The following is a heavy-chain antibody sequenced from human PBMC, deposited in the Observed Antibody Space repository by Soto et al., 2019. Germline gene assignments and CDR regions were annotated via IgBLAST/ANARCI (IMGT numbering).Heavy chain of an antibody. CDR2: FYHSGST. J-gene: IGHJ4*02. D-gene: IGHD3-10*01. CDR1: GHSISSGYY. Sequence: SETLSLTCAVSGHSISSGYYWGWIRQPPGKGLEWIGSFYHSGSTYYNPSLKSRVTISVDTSKNQFSLKLSSVTAAVTAVYYCARGEYYGSGNYFDYWGQGTLVTVSS. CDR3: ARGEYYGSGNYFDY. V-gene: IGHV4-38-2*01.